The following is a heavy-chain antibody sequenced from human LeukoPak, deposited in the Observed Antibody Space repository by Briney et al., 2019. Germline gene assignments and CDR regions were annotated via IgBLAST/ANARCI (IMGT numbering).Heavy chain of an antibody. V-gene: IGHV3-11*05. J-gene: IGHJ4*02. D-gene: IGHD3-3*01. Sequence: PGGSLRLSCAASGFTFSDFYMSWIRQAPGKGLEWISYISSSGSSKNYADSVKGRFTISRDNAKNSLYLQMNSLRAEDTAVYYCARDLIHRSGEADYWGQGTLVTVSS. CDR2: ISSSGSSK. CDR1: GFTFSDFY. CDR3: ARDLIHRSGEADY.